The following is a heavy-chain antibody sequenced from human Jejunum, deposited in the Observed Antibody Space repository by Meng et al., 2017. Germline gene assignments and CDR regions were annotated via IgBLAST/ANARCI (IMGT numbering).Heavy chain of an antibody. Sequence: ASVKVSCKASGYTFTTFAVNWVRQAPGQGLEWMGWINTNTGNPTYAPGFTGRFVFSLDTSVNTAYLQISSLKPEDTAVYYCARERVTMVRGVLKYWGQGSRVTVSS. D-gene: IGHD3-10*01. CDR2: INTNTGNP. V-gene: IGHV7-4-1*02. CDR3: ARERVTMVRGVLKY. CDR1: GYTFTTFA. J-gene: IGHJ4*02.